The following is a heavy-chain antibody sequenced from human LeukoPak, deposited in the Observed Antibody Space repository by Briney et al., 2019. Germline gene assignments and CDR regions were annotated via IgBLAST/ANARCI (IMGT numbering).Heavy chain of an antibody. CDR1: GFTFSSYS. CDR3: ARSPYYGDYVEDY. J-gene: IGHJ4*02. D-gene: IGHD4-17*01. Sequence: GGSLRLSCAASGFTFSSYSMNWVRQAPGKGLEWVANIKQDGSEKYYVDSVKGRFTISRDNAKNSLYLQMNSLRAEDTAVYYCARSPYYGDYVEDYWGQGTLVTVSS. CDR2: IKQDGSEK. V-gene: IGHV3-7*01.